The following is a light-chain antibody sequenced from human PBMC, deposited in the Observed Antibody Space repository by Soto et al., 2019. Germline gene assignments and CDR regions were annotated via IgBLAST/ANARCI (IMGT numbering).Light chain of an antibody. V-gene: IGKV1-33*01. CDR1: QGIRNL. J-gene: IGKJ5*01. CDR2: DAS. CDR3: QQYYDLPIT. Sequence: DIQMTQSPSSLSASVGDRVTITCRASQGIRNLLVWYQQKPEKAPKLLIDDASNLETGVPSRFSGSGSGTHFTFTIASLQPEDTAIYYCQQYYDLPITFGQGTRLE.